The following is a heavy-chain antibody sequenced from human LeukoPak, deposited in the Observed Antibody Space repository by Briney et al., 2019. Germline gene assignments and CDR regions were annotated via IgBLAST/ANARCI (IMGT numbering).Heavy chain of an antibody. D-gene: IGHD3-22*01. CDR2: IKQDGSEK. CDR1: GFTFNNYW. CDR3: ARSNYYYDSSGYYS. J-gene: IGHJ4*02. V-gene: IGHV3-7*01. Sequence: PGGSLRLSCVASGFTFNNYWMTWVRQAPGKGLEWVANIKQDGSEKYYVDSVKGRFTISRDNAKNSLYLQMNSLRAEDTAVYYCARSNYYYDSSGYYSWGQGTLVTVSS.